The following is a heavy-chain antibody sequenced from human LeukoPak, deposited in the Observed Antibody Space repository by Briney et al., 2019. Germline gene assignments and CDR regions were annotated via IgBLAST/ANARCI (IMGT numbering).Heavy chain of an antibody. CDR3: ATPREEVRGPDY. V-gene: IGHV4-34*01. Sequence: SETLSLTCAVYGGSFSGYYWSWIRQPPGKGLEWIGGINHSGSTNYNPSLKSRVTISVDTSKNQFSLKLSSVTAADTAVYYCATPREEVRGPDYWGQGTLVTVSS. J-gene: IGHJ4*02. CDR1: GGSFSGYY. CDR2: INHSGST. D-gene: IGHD3-16*01.